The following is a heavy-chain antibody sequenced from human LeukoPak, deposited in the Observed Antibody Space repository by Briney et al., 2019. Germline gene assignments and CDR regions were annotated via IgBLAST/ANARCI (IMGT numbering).Heavy chain of an antibody. CDR3: ARRAGDYSHPYDY. CDR1: GFTFSSYA. D-gene: IGHD3-22*01. Sequence: GGSLRLSCAASGFTFSSYAMSWVRQAPAKGLEWVSAISGSGGSTYYADSVKGRFTISRDNSKNTLYLQMNSLRAEDTAVYYCARRAGDYSHPYDYWGQGTLVTVSS. J-gene: IGHJ4*02. CDR2: ISGSGGST. V-gene: IGHV3-23*01.